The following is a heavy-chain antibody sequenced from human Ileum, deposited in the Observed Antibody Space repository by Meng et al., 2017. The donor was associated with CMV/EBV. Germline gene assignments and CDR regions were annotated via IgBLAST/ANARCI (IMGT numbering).Heavy chain of an antibody. CDR1: GGSISSSSYN. D-gene: IGHD2-2*01. Sequence: SGGSISSSSYNCGWIRQPPGKGLEWIGSIYYSGSTYYNPSLKSRVTISVDTSKNQFSLKLSSVTAADTAVYYCARHKVVVPAEYLFDYWGQGTLVTVSS. V-gene: IGHV4-39*01. CDR2: IYYSGST. J-gene: IGHJ4*02. CDR3: ARHKVVVPAEYLFDY.